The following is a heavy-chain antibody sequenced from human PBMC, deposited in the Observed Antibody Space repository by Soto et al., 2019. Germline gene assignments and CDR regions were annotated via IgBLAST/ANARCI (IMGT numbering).Heavy chain of an antibody. CDR1: GFTFSSYA. V-gene: IGHV3-23*01. Sequence: GGSLRLSCAASGFTFSSYAMSWVRQAPGKGLEWVSAISGSGGSTYYADSVKGRFTISRDNSKNTLYLQMNSLRAEDTAVYYCAKSSVGEIFGVVKYYYYYGMDVWGQGTTVTVSS. D-gene: IGHD3-3*01. CDR3: AKSSVGEIFGVVKYYYYYGMDV. CDR2: ISGSGGST. J-gene: IGHJ6*02.